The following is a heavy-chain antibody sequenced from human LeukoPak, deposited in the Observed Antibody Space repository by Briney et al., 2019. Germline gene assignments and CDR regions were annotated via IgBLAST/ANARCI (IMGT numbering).Heavy chain of an antibody. CDR2: VSSSSSYI. CDR1: GFSFSSYS. Sequence: GGSLRLSCAASGFSFSSYSMNWVRQAPGKGLEWVSSVSSSSSYIYYADSVKGRFTISRDNAKNSLYLQMNSLRAEDTAVYYCAKGYCSSTSCYGYYYYGMDVWGQGTTVTVSS. V-gene: IGHV3-21*01. D-gene: IGHD2-2*01. CDR3: AKGYCSSTSCYGYYYYGMDV. J-gene: IGHJ6*02.